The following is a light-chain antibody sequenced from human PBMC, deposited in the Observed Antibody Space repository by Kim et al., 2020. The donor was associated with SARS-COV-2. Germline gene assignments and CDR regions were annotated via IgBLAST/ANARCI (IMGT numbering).Light chain of an antibody. Sequence: LSPGERAPLSCRASQRVSSYLAWYQQKPGRAPRLLIYDASTRATGIPARFSGSGSGTDFTLTISSLEPEDFAVYYCQHRSNWPFPFGPGTKVDIK. J-gene: IGKJ3*01. CDR3: QHRSNWPFP. V-gene: IGKV3-11*01. CDR2: DAS. CDR1: QRVSSY.